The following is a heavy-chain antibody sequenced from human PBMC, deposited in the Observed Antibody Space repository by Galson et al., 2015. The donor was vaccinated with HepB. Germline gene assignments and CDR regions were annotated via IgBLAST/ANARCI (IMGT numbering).Heavy chain of an antibody. Sequence: SLRLSCAASGFTFSGSAMHWVRQASGKGLEWVGRIRSKANSYATAYAASVKGRFTISRDDSKNTAYLQMNSLKTEDTAVYYCTRGPPQGAPYFDYWGQGTLVTVSS. CDR2: IRSKANSYAT. CDR1: GFTFSGSA. J-gene: IGHJ4*02. CDR3: TRGPPQGAPYFDY. V-gene: IGHV3-73*01. D-gene: IGHD3-16*01.